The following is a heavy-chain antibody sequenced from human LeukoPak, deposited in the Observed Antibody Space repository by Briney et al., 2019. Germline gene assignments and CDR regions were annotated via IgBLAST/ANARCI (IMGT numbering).Heavy chain of an antibody. CDR3: ARDQEGFDY. CDR1: GYTFTSNY. V-gene: IGHV1-46*01. J-gene: IGHJ4*02. Sequence: ASVKVCRKTSGYTFTSNYIHWVRQAPGQGLEWMGTIYPRDGSTSYAQKFQGRVTVTRDTSTSTVHMELSGLRSEDTAVYYCARDQEGFDYWGQGTLVTVSS. CDR2: IYPRDGST.